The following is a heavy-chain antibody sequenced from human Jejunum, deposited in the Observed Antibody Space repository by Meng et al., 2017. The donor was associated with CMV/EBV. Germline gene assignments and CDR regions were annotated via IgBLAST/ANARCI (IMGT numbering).Heavy chain of an antibody. CDR3: AKRINLGRGRIMDYYGMDV. V-gene: IGHV3-48*04. J-gene: IGHJ6*02. D-gene: IGHD3-10*01. CDR2: ISVGDTVI. Sequence: MNLVRQAPGRGLEWISYISVGDTVINYADSVRGRFTISRDNAKNSLYLQMNSLRVEDTAVYYCAKRINLGRGRIMDYYGMDVWGQGTTVTVSS.